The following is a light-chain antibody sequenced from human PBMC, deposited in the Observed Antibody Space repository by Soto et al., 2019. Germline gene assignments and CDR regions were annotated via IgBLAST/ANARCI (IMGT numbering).Light chain of an antibody. CDR2: GAS. Sequence: EIVMTQSPDTLYVSPGERVTLSCRASQSISISYLAWYQQKPGQAPRLLIYGASNRATGIPDRFSGSGSGTDFTLTISRLEPEDFAVYYCQQYGSSGTFGQGTKVDIK. CDR3: QQYGSSGT. CDR1: QSISISY. V-gene: IGKV3-20*01. J-gene: IGKJ1*01.